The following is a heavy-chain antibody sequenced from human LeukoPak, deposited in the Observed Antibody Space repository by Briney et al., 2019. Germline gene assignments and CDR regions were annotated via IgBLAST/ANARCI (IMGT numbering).Heavy chain of an antibody. J-gene: IGHJ6*03. CDR1: GFTFSSYW. Sequence: PGGSLRLSCAASGFTFSSYWMSWVRQAPGKGLEWVANIKQDGSEKYYVDSVKGRFTISRDNAKNSLYLQMNSLRAEDTAVYYCARGAPNTAMATYYYYYMDVWGKGTTVTVSS. CDR3: ARGAPNTAMATYYYYYMDV. V-gene: IGHV3-7*01. D-gene: IGHD5-18*01. CDR2: IKQDGSEK.